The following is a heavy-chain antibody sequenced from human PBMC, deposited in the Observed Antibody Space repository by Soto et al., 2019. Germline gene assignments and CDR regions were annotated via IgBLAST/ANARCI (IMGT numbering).Heavy chain of an antibody. D-gene: IGHD3-22*01. Sequence: TLSLTCTVSGGAISTFYWSWVRQSPGKXLEWIGYIYYNGATKYNPSLRSRVTISIDASKDQFSLKLSSVTAADTAVYFCAREVFSQLYDSGYDYPDGAFDIWGQGKMVTVSS. J-gene: IGHJ3*02. CDR3: AREVFSQLYDSGYDYPDGAFDI. CDR2: IYYNGAT. CDR1: GGAISTFY. V-gene: IGHV4-59*12.